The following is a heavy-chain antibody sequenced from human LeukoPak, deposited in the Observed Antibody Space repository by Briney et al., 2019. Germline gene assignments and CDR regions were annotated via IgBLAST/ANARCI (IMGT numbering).Heavy chain of an antibody. J-gene: IGHJ4*02. CDR3: ARGRYPHRLGGS. V-gene: IGHV4-34*01. D-gene: IGHD3-9*01. CDR1: GGSFSGYY. CDR2: INHSGST. Sequence: PSETLSLTCAVYGGSFSGYYWSWIRQPPGKGLEWIGEINHSGSTNYNPSLKSRVTISVDTSKNQFSLKLSSVTAADTAVYYCARGRYPHRLGGSWGQGTLVTVSS.